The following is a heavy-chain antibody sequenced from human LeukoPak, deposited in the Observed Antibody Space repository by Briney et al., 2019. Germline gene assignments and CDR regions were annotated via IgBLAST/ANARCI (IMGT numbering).Heavy chain of an antibody. CDR1: GGSISSYY. CDR3: ARERRDGYRDAFDI. V-gene: IGHV4-59*01. Sequence: SETLSLTCTASGGSISSYYWSWIRQPPGKGLEWIGYIYNSGSTNYNSSLKSRVTISVDTSKNQFSLKLSSVTAADTAVYYCARERRDGYRDAFDIWGQGTMVTVSS. J-gene: IGHJ3*02. D-gene: IGHD5-24*01. CDR2: IYNSGST.